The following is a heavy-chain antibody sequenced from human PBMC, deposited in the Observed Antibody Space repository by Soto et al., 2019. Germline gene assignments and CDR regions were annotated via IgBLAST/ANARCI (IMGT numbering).Heavy chain of an antibody. CDR2: INPNSGGT. Sequence: QVQLVQSGAEVKKPGASVKVSCKASGYTFTGYYMHWVRQAPGQGLEWMGWINPNSGGTNYAQKLQGWVTMTRETSISTAYMELSRLRSDDTAVYYCAIRCGSSWYYFDYWGQGTLVTVSS. V-gene: IGHV1-2*04. CDR3: AIRCGSSWYYFDY. J-gene: IGHJ4*02. CDR1: GYTFTGYY. D-gene: IGHD6-13*01.